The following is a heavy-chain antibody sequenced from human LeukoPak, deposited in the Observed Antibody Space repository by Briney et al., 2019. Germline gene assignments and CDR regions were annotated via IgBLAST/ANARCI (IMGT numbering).Heavy chain of an antibody. J-gene: IGHJ4*02. D-gene: IGHD3-16*01. CDR2: IKEDGSEK. CDR1: GFTFSSYA. V-gene: IGHV3-7*01. Sequence: GGSLRLSCAASGFTFSSYAMTWVRQAPGKGLEWVANIKEDGSEKYYVDSVKGRFTTSRDNAKNSLYLQMNSLRAEDTALYYCAREGEGYFDYWGQGTLVTVSS. CDR3: AREGEGYFDY.